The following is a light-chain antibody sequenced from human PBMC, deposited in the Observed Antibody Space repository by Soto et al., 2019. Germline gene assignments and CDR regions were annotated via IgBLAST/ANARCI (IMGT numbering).Light chain of an antibody. Sequence: EIVLTQSPGTLSVSPAERATLSCRACQSVSSKLAWYQQKPGQAPRLLFYGASTGATGIPARFSGSGSETEFTLSISSLQSEDFAIYYCQQYNNWPGTFGQGTKVEIK. V-gene: IGKV3-15*01. CDR3: QQYNNWPGT. J-gene: IGKJ1*01. CDR2: GAS. CDR1: QSVSSK.